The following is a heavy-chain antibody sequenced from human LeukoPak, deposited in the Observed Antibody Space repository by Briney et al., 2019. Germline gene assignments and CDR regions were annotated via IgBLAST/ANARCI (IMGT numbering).Heavy chain of an antibody. J-gene: IGHJ4*02. CDR1: GFTFSSYG. V-gene: IGHV3-30*18. Sequence: GGSLRLSCAASGFTFSSYGMHWVRQAPGQGLEWVAVISYDGSNKYYADSVKGRFTISRDNSKNTLYLQMNSLRAEDTAVYCCAKDLQSAIDYWGQGTLVTVSS. CDR3: AKDLQSAIDY. CDR2: ISYDGSNK.